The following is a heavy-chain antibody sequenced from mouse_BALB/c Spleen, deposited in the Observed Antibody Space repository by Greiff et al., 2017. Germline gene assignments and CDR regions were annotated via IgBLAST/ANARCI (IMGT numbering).Heavy chain of an antibody. CDR1: GYTFTSYY. CDR2: INPSNGGT. J-gene: IGHJ1*01. D-gene: IGHD2-3*01. CDR3: TRRDGYWYFDG. V-gene: IGHV1S81*02. Sequence: VQLQQPGAELVKPGASVKLSCKASGYTFTSYYMYWVKQRPGQGLEWIGGINPSNGGTNFNEKFKSKATLTVDKSSSTAYMQLSSLTSEDSAVYYGTRRDGYWYFDGWGAGTTVTVSS.